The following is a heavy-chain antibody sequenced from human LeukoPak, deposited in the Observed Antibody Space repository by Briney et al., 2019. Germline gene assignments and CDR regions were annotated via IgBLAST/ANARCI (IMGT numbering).Heavy chain of an antibody. CDR2: IIPIFGTA. Sequence: GASVKVYCKASGGTFSSYAISWVRQAPGQGLEWMGGIIPIFGTATYAQKFQGRVTIIADESTSTAYMELSSLRSEDTAVYYCARLDEYRSSSRYYGMDVWGQGTTVTVSS. V-gene: IGHV1-69*13. CDR3: ARLDEYRSSSRYYGMDV. CDR1: GGTFSSYA. J-gene: IGHJ6*02. D-gene: IGHD6-6*01.